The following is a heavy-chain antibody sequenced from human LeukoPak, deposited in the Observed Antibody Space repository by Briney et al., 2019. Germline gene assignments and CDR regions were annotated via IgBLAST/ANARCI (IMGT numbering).Heavy chain of an antibody. V-gene: IGHV3-21*01. CDR3: ARDYYDSSGSSWFDP. D-gene: IGHD3-22*01. J-gene: IGHJ5*02. CDR2: ITRDSIYT. CDR1: GFTFSNYN. Sequence: GGSLRLSCAASGFTFSNYNMNWVRQTPGKGLEWVSSITRDSIYTFYADSVKGRFTISRDNAKNSLYLQMNSLRAKDTALYYCARDYYDSSGSSWFDPWGQGTLATVSS.